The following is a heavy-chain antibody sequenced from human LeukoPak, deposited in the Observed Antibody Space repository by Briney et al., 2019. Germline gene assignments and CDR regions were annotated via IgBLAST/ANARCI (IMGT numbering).Heavy chain of an antibody. D-gene: IGHD2-21*02. J-gene: IGHJ4*02. Sequence: ASVKVSCKASGYTFISYDINWVRQASGQGLEWMGWMNPNSGNTGYAQKFQGRVTITRDTSASTAYMDLSSLRSEDTAVYYCARNTETAIPLPYYFDYWGQGTLVTVSS. CDR1: GYTFISYD. V-gene: IGHV1-8*01. CDR2: MNPNSGNT. CDR3: ARNTETAIPLPYYFDY.